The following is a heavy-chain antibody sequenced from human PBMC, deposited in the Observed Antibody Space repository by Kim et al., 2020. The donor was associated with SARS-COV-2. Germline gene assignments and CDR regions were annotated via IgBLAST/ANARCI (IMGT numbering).Heavy chain of an antibody. Sequence: RVTIAVDTSKNQFSLKLSSVTAADTAVYYCARESPELCEVVGATPGAFDIWGQGTMVTVSS. V-gene: IGHV4-59*01. D-gene: IGHD1-26*01. J-gene: IGHJ3*02. CDR3: ARESPELCEVVGATPGAFDI.